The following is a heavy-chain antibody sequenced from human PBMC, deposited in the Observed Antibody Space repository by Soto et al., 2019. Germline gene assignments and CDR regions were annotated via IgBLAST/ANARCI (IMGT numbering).Heavy chain of an antibody. CDR3: AREFAADHHGLFDY. Sequence: QVQLVQSGAEVKKPGSSVKVSCKASGGTFSSYAISWVRQAPGQGLELMGGIIPIFGTANYAQKFQGRVTITADKSTSKDYMELSSLRSEDTAVYYWAREFAADHHGLFDYWGQGTLVTVSS. CDR1: GGTFSSYA. CDR2: IIPIFGTA. J-gene: IGHJ4*02. V-gene: IGHV1-69*06. D-gene: IGHD2-15*01.